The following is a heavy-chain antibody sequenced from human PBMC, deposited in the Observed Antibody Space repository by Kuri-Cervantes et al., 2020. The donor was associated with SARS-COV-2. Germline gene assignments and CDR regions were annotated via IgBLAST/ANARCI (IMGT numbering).Heavy chain of an antibody. CDR3: VRVDCSAGTCYRRSFDY. J-gene: IGHJ4*02. CDR2: IYYSGST. V-gene: IGHV4-39*01. CDR1: GGSISSSLYY. Sequence: SETLSLTCTVSGGSISSSLYYWGWIRQPPGKGLEWIGSIYYSGSTYYNPSLNSRVTISVDTSKNQISLKLTSVTAADTAVYYCVRVDCSAGTCYRRSFDYWGRGTLVTVSS. D-gene: IGHD2-15*01.